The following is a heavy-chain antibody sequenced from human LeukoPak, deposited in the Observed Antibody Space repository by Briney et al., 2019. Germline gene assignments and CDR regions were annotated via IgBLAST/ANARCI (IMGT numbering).Heavy chain of an antibody. D-gene: IGHD1-26*01. CDR3: SSKWELLY. Sequence: PGGSLRLSCTTSGFTFGDYAMSWVRQAPGKGLEWVGFIRSKAYGGTTEYAASVKGRFTISRDDSKSIAYLQTNSLKTEDTAVYYCSSKWELLYWGQGTLVTVSS. CDR2: IRSKAYGGTT. V-gene: IGHV3-49*04. CDR1: GFTFGDYA. J-gene: IGHJ4*02.